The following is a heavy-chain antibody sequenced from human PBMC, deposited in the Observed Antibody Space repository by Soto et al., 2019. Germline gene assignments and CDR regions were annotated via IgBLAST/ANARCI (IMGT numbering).Heavy chain of an antibody. Sequence: SETLSLTCTVSGGSISGSSYYWGWIRQPPGKGLEWIGSIYYSGSTYYNPSLKSRVTISVDTSKNQFSLKLSSVTAADTAVYYCARRITMIVVVRRGGDYFDYWGQGTLVTVSS. CDR1: GGSISGSSYY. J-gene: IGHJ4*02. CDR2: IYYSGST. V-gene: IGHV4-39*01. CDR3: ARRITMIVVVRRGGDYFDY. D-gene: IGHD3-22*01.